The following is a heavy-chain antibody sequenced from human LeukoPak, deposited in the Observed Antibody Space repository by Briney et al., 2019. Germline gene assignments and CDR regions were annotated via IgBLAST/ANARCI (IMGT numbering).Heavy chain of an antibody. D-gene: IGHD2-21*01. V-gene: IGHV4-59*01. CDR1: GASISSYY. CDR3: ARSQLWFDY. CDR2: IYNSGST. Sequence: SETLSLTCAVSGASISSYYWTWIRQPPGKGLEWIGYIYNSGSTNYSPSLKSRVTISVDTSKNQISLKLSSVTAADTAVYYCARSQLWFDYWGQGTLVTVSS. J-gene: IGHJ4*02.